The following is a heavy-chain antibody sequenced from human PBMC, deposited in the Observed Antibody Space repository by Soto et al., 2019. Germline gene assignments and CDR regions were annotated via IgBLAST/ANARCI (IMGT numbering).Heavy chain of an antibody. Sequence: SETLSLTCTVSGFSVNTRNYYWSWIRQSPGQGLEWIGYIYYTGSTSYNPSLKSRVSISLDTSRDQFSLKLGSVTAADTAVYYCARETLTSTDLLGYFDCWGQGTLVTVSS. CDR3: ARETLTSTDLLGYFDC. D-gene: IGHD3-9*01. CDR1: GFSVNTRNYY. V-gene: IGHV4-61*01. J-gene: IGHJ4*02. CDR2: IYYTGST.